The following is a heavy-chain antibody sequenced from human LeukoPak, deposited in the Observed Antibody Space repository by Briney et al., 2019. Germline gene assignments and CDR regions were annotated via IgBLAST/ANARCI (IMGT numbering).Heavy chain of an antibody. CDR3: ALLVTAEWELPNYFDY. Sequence: ASVKVSCKASGYTFTSYGISWVRQAPGQGLEWMGWISAYNGNTNYAQKLQGRVTMTTDTSTSTAYMELRSLRSDDTAVYYCALLVTAEWELPNYFDYWGQGTLVTVSS. D-gene: IGHD1-26*01. J-gene: IGHJ4*02. V-gene: IGHV1-18*01. CDR1: GYTFTSYG. CDR2: ISAYNGNT.